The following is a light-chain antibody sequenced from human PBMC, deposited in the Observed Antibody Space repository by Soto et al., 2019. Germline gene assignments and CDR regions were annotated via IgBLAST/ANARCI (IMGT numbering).Light chain of an antibody. Sequence: EIVLTQSPGTLSLSPGERATLSCRASQSVAKNYLAWYQQEPGQAPRLLIYGPSSRATGLPDRCSGSGAGTDFTLTISRLEHEDFAGYYCHQYASSPHTFGQGTKGEIK. CDR1: QSVAKNY. CDR2: GPS. J-gene: IGKJ1*01. CDR3: HQYASSPHT. V-gene: IGKV3-20*01.